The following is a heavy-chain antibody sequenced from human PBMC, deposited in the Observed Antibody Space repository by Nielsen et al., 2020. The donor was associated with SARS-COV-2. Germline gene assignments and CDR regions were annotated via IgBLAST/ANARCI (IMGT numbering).Heavy chain of an antibody. CDR1: GGSISSGGYY. CDR2: IYYSGST. CDR3: VSIAVTTHAFDI. Sequence: SETLSLTCTVSGGSISSGGYYWSWIRQHPGKGLEWIGYIYYSGSTYYNPSLKSRVTISVGTSKNQFSLKLSSVTAADTAVYYCVSIAVTTHAFDIWGQGTMVTVSS. D-gene: IGHD4-17*01. J-gene: IGHJ3*02. V-gene: IGHV4-31*03.